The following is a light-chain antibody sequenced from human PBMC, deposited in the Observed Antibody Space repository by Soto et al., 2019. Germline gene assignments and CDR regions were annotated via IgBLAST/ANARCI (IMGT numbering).Light chain of an antibody. V-gene: IGLV2-23*01. CDR2: EDS. J-gene: IGLJ1*01. CDR1: SSDVGRYNL. Sequence: QSALTQPASVSGSPGQSITISCTGTSSDVGRYNLVSWYQQHPGKVPKLIIHEDSKRSSGLSNRFSGSKSGNTASLTISGLQAEDEADYYCCSYAGSSTYVFGTGTKLTV. CDR3: CSYAGSSTYV.